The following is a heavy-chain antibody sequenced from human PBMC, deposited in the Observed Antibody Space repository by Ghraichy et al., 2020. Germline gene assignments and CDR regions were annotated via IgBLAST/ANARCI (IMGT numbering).Heavy chain of an antibody. V-gene: IGHV3-7*01. D-gene: IGHD6-6*01. CDR2: IKQDGSEQ. CDR3: ARGPRFSSSSVECFDS. J-gene: IGHJ5*01. CDR1: GFTFDSYG. Sequence: GGSLRLSCAASGFTFDSYGMSWVRQAPGKGLEWVANIKQDGSEQHYVDSVKGRFIISRDNAKNSFSLQMNSLRVEDTAVYYCARGPRFSSSSVECFDSWGQGTVVTVSS.